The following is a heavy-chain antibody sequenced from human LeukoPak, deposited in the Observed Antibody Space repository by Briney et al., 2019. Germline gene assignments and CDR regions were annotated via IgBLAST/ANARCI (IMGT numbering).Heavy chain of an antibody. D-gene: IGHD1-26*01. CDR1: GFTFSTSA. CDR2: ITGGGDYT. Sequence: GGSLRLSCAASGFTFSTSAMSWVRQAPGKGLEWFSAITGGGDYTYYADSVKGRFTISRDNPKNAVYLQMNSLRAEDTAVYYCAKGYRGIEAFDIWGQGTMVTVSS. CDR3: AKGYRGIEAFDI. J-gene: IGHJ3*02. V-gene: IGHV3-23*01.